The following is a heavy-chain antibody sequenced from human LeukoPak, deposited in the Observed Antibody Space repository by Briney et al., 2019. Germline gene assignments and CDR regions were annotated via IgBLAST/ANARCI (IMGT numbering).Heavy chain of an antibody. CDR3: ARDRNYYGSGSHFPY. D-gene: IGHD3-10*01. Sequence: PGGSLRLSCAGSGFTFSSYGMHWVRQAPGKGLEWVAVIWYDGSNKYYADSVKGRFTISRDNSKNTLYLQMNSLRAEDTAVYYCARDRNYYGSGSHFPYWGQGTLVTVSS. V-gene: IGHV3-33*01. CDR1: GFTFSSYG. J-gene: IGHJ4*02. CDR2: IWYDGSNK.